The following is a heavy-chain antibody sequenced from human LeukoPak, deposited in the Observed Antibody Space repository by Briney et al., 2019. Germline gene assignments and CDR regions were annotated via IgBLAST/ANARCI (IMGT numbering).Heavy chain of an antibody. CDR3: ARDPENGALDI. CDR2: IDPAGGGI. V-gene: IGHV3-7*01. CDR1: GFSFSSSW. J-gene: IGHJ3*02. Sequence: GGSLRLSCAASGFSFSSSWMRWVRQAPGKGLEWVADIDPAGGGIVYVDSVKGRFTISRDNAKSSVYLQMSGLRAEDSAAYYCARDPENGALDIWGQGTMVTVSS. D-gene: IGHD1-1*01.